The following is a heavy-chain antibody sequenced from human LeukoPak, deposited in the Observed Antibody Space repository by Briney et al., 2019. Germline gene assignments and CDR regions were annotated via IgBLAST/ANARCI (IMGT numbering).Heavy chain of an antibody. J-gene: IGHJ4*02. CDR3: ARAAGHYFDY. V-gene: IGHV3-21*01. Sequence: GGSLRLSCAAAGFSFRSYSMNWVRQAPGKGLEWASFITSTSTDLFYADSVKGRFTVSRDNAWNSLYLQMNNLRAEDTAVYYCARAAGHYFDYWGQGSLVTVSS. CDR1: GFSFRSYS. CDR2: ITSTSTDL.